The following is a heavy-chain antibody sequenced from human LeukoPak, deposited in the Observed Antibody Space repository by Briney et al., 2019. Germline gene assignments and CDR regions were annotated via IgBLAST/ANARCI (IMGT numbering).Heavy chain of an antibody. CDR3: ARAWDIVVMVAAPDEDYYYYYMDV. J-gene: IGHJ6*03. D-gene: IGHD2-15*01. V-gene: IGHV1-69*01. CDR2: IIPIFGTA. CDR1: EGTFSSYA. Sequence: SVKVSCXASEGTFSSYAISWVRQAPGQGLEWMGGIIPIFGTANYAQKFQGRVTITADESTSTAYMELSSLRSEDTAVYYCARAWDIVVMVAAPDEDYYYYYMDVWGKGTTVTVSS.